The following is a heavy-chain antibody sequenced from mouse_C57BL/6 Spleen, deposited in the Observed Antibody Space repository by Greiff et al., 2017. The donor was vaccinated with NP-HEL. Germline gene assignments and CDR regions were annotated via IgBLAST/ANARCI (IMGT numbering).Heavy chain of an antibody. D-gene: IGHD1-1*01. CDR3: AINYYGSSYGYFDV. J-gene: IGHJ1*03. CDR2: FHPYNDDT. V-gene: IGHV1-47*01. Sequence: QVHVKQSGAELVKPGASVKMSCKASGYTFTTYPIEWMKQNHGKSLEWIGNFHPYNDDTKYNEKFKGKATLTVEKSSSTVYLELSRLTSDDSAVYYCAINYYGSSYGYFDVWGTGTTVTVSS. CDR1: GYTFTTYP.